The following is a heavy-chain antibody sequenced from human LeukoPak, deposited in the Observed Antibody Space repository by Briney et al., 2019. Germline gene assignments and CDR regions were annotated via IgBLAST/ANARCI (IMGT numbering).Heavy chain of an antibody. J-gene: IGHJ5*02. CDR1: GGTFSSYA. V-gene: IGHV1-69*13. D-gene: IGHD2-2*01. CDR2: VIPIFRTA. CDR3: ARDAYRNCSSATCYWFDP. Sequence: SVKVSCKASGGTFSSYAISWVRQAPGQGLEWMGGVIPIFRTAKYAQKFQGRVTITADESTSTTYMELSSLRSEDTAVYYCARDAYRNCSSATCYWFDPWGQGTLVTVSS.